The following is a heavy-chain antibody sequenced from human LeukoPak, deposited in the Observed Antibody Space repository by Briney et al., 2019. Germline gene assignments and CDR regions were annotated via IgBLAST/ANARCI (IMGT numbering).Heavy chain of an antibody. D-gene: IGHD3-10*01. J-gene: IGHJ4*02. V-gene: IGHV3-21*01. CDR3: ARAYGSGSYPFDY. CDR2: ISSSSSYI. Sequence: GGSLRLSCAASGFTVSSNYMNWVRQAPGKGLEWVSSISSSSSYIYYADSVKGRFTISRDNAKNSLYLQMNSLRAEDTAVYYCARAYGSGSYPFDYWGQGTLVTVSS. CDR1: GFTVSSNY.